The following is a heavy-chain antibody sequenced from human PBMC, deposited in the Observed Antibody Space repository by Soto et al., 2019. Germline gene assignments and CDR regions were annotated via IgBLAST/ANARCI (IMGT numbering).Heavy chain of an antibody. V-gene: IGHV3-23*01. Sequence: GGSLRLSCAASGFTFSSYGMHWVRQAPGKGLEWVSVFSGSAGITYYADSVKGRFTISRDNSKNTLYLQMSSLRAEDTAVYYCAKASCSSTSCYVDYWGQGTLVTVSS. CDR3: AKASCSSTSCYVDY. CDR1: GFTFSSYG. CDR2: FSGSAGIT. J-gene: IGHJ4*02. D-gene: IGHD2-2*01.